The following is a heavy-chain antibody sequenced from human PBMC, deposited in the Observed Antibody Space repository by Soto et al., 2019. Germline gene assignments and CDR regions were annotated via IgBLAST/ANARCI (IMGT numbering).Heavy chain of an antibody. CDR3: ARAKSFYDILTGYYDRVFDY. CDR1: GYTFTSYD. D-gene: IGHD3-9*01. V-gene: IGHV1-8*01. CDR2: MNPNSGNT. J-gene: IGHJ4*02. Sequence: QVQLVQSGAEVKKPGASVKVSCKASGYTFTSYDINWVRQATGQGLEWMGWMNPNSGNTGYAQKFQGRVTMTRNTSISTAYMELGSLRSEDTAVYYCARAKSFYDILTGYYDRVFDYWGQGTLVTVSS.